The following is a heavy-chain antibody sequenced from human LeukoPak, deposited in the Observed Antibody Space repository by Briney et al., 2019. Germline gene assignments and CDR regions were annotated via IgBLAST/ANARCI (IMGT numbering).Heavy chain of an antibody. CDR1: GDSISSSSSGYY. Sequence: SETLSLTCTVSGDSISSSSSGYYWGWIRQPPGEGLEWIGSIYYTGSTYYNSSLKSRVTISVDTSKNQFSLNLSSVTAADTAVYYCARQPALTHPHFDFWGQGTLVTVSS. V-gene: IGHV4-39*01. J-gene: IGHJ4*02. CDR2: IYYTGST. CDR3: ARQPALTHPHFDF.